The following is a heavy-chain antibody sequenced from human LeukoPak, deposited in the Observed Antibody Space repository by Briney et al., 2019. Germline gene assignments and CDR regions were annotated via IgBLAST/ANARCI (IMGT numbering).Heavy chain of an antibody. CDR1: GYTFPSFD. CDR2: MNPNSGDT. J-gene: IGHJ6*02. V-gene: IGHV1-8*02. Sequence: GASVKVSCKASGYTFPSFDVNWVRQAPGQGLEWMGWMNPNSGDTGYAQEFQGRVTMTRNTSINTAYMEVSGLTSEDTAVYYCARAPSPASYAMDVWGQGTTGTVSS. CDR3: ARAPSPASYAMDV.